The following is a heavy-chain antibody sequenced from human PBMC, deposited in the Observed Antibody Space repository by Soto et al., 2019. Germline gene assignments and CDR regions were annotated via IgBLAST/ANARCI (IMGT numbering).Heavy chain of an antibody. Sequence: PSETLSLTCVVSGGSIRDSDWWSWVRQPPGKGLEWIGEIFHSGSNNYNPSLKSRVTMSVDKSKNQFSLKLNSVTAADTAVDFCAREAKLESGGYYYVSWFDLWGQGTPVTVSS. D-gene: IGHD3-22*01. J-gene: IGHJ5*02. CDR2: IFHSGSN. V-gene: IGHV4-4*02. CDR1: GGSIRDSDW. CDR3: AREAKLESGGYYYVSWFDL.